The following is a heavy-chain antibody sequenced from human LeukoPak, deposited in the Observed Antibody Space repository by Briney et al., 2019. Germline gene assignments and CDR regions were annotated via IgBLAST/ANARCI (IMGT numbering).Heavy chain of an antibody. D-gene: IGHD3-10*01. Sequence: GGSLRLSCAASGFTFNTYNMNWVRQAPGKGLEWVSSISSSSSYIYYADSVKGRFTISRDNAKNSLYLQMNSLRAEDTALYYCAKERYYYGSGSYNNWGQGTLVTVSS. CDR1: GFTFNTYN. J-gene: IGHJ4*02. CDR2: ISSSSSYI. V-gene: IGHV3-21*04. CDR3: AKERYYYGSGSYNN.